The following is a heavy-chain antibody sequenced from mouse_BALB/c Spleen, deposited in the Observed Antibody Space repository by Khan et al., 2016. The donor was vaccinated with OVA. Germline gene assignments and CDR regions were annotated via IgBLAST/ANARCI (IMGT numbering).Heavy chain of an antibody. Sequence: QIQLVQSGPELKKPGETVKISCKASGYTFTNYGMNWVKQAPGKGLKWMGWINTYTGEPTYADDFKGRFVFSLATSASTAYLQISNLKNEDMTTYFCARIASDWYSDVWGAGTTVTVSS. V-gene: IGHV9-1*02. CDR1: GYTFTNYG. CDR3: ARIASDWYSDV. J-gene: IGHJ1*01. CDR2: INTYTGEP.